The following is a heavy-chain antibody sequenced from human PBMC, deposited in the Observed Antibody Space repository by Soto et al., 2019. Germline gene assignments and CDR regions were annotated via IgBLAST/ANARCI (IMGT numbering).Heavy chain of an antibody. CDR2: IWYDGSNK. D-gene: IGHD4-17*01. CDR3: ARDRGTGGDYYFDY. V-gene: IGHV3-33*01. CDR1: GFTFSSYG. J-gene: IGHJ4*02. Sequence: GGSLRLSCAASGFTFSSYGMHWVRQAPGKGLEWVAVIWYDGSNKYYADSVKGRFTISRDNSKNTLYLQMNSLRAEDTAVYYCARDRGTGGDYYFDYWGQGTLVTVSS.